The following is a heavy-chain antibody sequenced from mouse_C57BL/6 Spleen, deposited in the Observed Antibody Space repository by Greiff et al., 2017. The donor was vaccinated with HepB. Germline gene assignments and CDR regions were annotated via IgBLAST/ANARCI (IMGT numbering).Heavy chain of an antibody. CDR3: ARSGVGLDY. CDR1: GYTFTSYW. Sequence: QVQLQQPGAELVMPGASVKLSCKASGYTFTSYWMHWVKQRPGQGLEWIGEIDPSDSYTNYNQKFKGKSTLTVDKSSSTAYMQLSSLTSEDSAVYYWARSGVGLDYWGQGTTLTVSS. CDR2: IDPSDSYT. D-gene: IGHD1-1*02. J-gene: IGHJ2*01. V-gene: IGHV1-69*01.